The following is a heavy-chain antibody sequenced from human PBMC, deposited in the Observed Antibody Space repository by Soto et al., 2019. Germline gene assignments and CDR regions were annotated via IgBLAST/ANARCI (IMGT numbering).Heavy chain of an antibody. V-gene: IGHV1-69*01. Sequence: QVQVVQSGVEVRRPGSSVKVSCTASGDTFKNCVISWVRQAPGQGLEWMGGIIPLFGTTDFAQRFQGRLTITTDESTTTAYMELSRLRSEYTATYYWAAELGFGKLSVVWGQGTRVSVSS. CDR2: IIPLFGTT. CDR3: AAELGFGKLSVV. D-gene: IGHD7-27*01. CDR1: GDTFKNCV. J-gene: IGHJ6*02.